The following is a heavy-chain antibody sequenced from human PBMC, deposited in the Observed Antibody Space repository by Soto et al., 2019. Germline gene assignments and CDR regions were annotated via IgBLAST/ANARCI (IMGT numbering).Heavy chain of an antibody. Sequence: EGCLRLSCAASGFTFSSYAMSWVRQAPGKGLEWVSSIRCSGGSTYYAASVQGRFTISRDNSKNTLYLQMNSRRAEDRAVYYCAKPWVPSTTDRPPRLDXWGRGTRGTVS. J-gene: IGHJ4*02. CDR3: AKPWVPSTTDRPPRLDX. D-gene: IGHD6-6*01. CDR1: GFTFSSYA. CDR2: IRCSGGST. V-gene: IGHV3-23*01.